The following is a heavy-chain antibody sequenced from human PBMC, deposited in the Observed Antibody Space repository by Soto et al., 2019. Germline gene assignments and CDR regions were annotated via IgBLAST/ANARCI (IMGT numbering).Heavy chain of an antibody. CDR1: GFTFSSYG. V-gene: IGHV3-33*01. Sequence: PGGSLRLSCAASGFTFSSYGMHWVRQAPGKGLEWVAVIWYDGSNEYYTDSVKGRFTISRDNSKSTLYLQMNSLRAEDTAVYYCARDHHTAMVQDVWGQGTTVTVSS. J-gene: IGHJ6*02. D-gene: IGHD5-18*01. CDR3: ARDHHTAMVQDV. CDR2: IWYDGSNE.